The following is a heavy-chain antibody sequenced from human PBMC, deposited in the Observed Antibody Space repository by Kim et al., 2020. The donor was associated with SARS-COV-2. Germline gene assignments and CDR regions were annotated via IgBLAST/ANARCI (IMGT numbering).Heavy chain of an antibody. CDR1: GGTFSSYA. CDR3: ARGLWGKGIYYYYYMDV. D-gene: IGHD7-27*01. Sequence: SVKVSCKASGGTFSSYAISWVRQAPGQGLKWMGRIIPILGIANYAQKFQGRVTITADKSTSTAYMELSSLRSEDTAVYYCARGLWGKGIYYYYYMDVWGKGTTVTVSS. V-gene: IGHV1-69*04. J-gene: IGHJ6*03. CDR2: IIPILGIA.